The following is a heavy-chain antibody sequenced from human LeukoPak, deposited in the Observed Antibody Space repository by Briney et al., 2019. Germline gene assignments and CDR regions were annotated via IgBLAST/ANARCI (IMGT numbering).Heavy chain of an antibody. CDR3: ARGGDLGYCSSTSCYSLDY. D-gene: IGHD2-2*01. J-gene: IGHJ4*02. V-gene: IGHV1-69*01. CDR2: IIPIFGTA. CDR1: GGTFSSYA. Sequence: SVTVSCTASGGTFSSYAISWVRQAPGQGLEWMGGIIPIFGTANYAQKFQGRVTITADESTSTAYMELSSLRSEDTAVYYCARGGDLGYCSSTSCYSLDYWGQGTLVTVSS.